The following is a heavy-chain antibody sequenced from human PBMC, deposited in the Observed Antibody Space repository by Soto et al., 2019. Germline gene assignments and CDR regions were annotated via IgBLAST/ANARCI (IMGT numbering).Heavy chain of an antibody. Sequence: PGGSLRLSCAASGFTFSSYSMNWVRQAPGKGLEWVSYISSSSSTIYYADSVKGRFTISRDNSKNTLYLQMNSLRAEDTAVYYCAAGLYWYFDLWGRGTLVTVSS. CDR1: GFTFSSYS. CDR3: AAGLYWYFDL. J-gene: IGHJ2*01. CDR2: ISSSSSTI. D-gene: IGHD3-22*01. V-gene: IGHV3-48*01.